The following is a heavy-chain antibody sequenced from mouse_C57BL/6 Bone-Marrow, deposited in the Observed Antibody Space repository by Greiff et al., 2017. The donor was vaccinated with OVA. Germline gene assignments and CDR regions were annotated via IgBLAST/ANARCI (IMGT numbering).Heavy chain of an antibody. Sequence: QVHVKQPGAELVKPGASVKLSCKASGYTFTSYWMHWVKQRPGRGLEWIGRIDPNSGGTKYNEKFKSKATLTVDKPSSTAYMQLSSLTSEDSAVYYCARWEYYGSSYWYFDVWGTGTTVTVSS. CDR3: ARWEYYGSSYWYFDV. CDR2: IDPNSGGT. V-gene: IGHV1-72*01. J-gene: IGHJ1*03. D-gene: IGHD1-1*01. CDR1: GYTFTSYW.